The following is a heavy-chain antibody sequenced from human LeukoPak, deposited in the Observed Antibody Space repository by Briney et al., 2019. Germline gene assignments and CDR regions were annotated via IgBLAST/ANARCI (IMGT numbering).Heavy chain of an antibody. CDR2: IYYSGST. J-gene: IGHJ6*03. V-gene: IGHV4-59*01. D-gene: IGHD3-16*01. CDR1: GGSISSYY. CDR3: ARGGGLNYYYYYMDV. Sequence: SETLSLTCTVSGGSISSYYWSWIRQPPGKGLEWIGYIYYSGSTNYNPSLQSRVTISVDTSKNQFSLKLSSVTAADTAVYYCARGGGLNYYYYYMDVWGKGTTVTVSS.